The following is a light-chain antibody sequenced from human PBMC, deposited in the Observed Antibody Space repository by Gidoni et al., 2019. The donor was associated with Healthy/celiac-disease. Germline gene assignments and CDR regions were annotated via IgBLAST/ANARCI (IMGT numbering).Light chain of an antibody. CDR3: QQANSFPLT. Sequence: IQMTQAPSSVSASVGDRVTITCRAGQGSSSWLAWYQQKPGQAPKLLIYAASSLQSGVPSRFSGSGSGTDFTLTISSLQPEDFATYYCQQANSFPLTFGGGTKVEIK. CDR1: QGSSSW. CDR2: AAS. V-gene: IGKV1-12*01. J-gene: IGKJ4*01.